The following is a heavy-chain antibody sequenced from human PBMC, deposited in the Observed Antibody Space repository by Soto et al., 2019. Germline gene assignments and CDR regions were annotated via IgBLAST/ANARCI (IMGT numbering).Heavy chain of an antibody. CDR3: ARGSCSSTSCYNYYYYGMDG. Sequence: QVQLVQSGAEVKKPGSSVKVSCKASGGTFSSYAISWVRQAPGQGLEWMGGIIPIFGTANYAQKFQGRVTITADESTSTAYMELRSLRSEDTAVYYCARGSCSSTSCYNYYYYGMDGCGQGTTVTVSS. CDR2: IIPIFGTA. CDR1: GGTFSSYA. D-gene: IGHD2-2*01. J-gene: IGHJ6*02. V-gene: IGHV1-69*01.